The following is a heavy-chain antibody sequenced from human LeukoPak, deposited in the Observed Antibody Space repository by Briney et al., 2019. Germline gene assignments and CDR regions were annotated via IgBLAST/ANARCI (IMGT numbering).Heavy chain of an antibody. V-gene: IGHV1-2*04. CDR1: GYTLTGYY. Sequence: ASVKLSCKASGYTLTGYYMRWVRQTPGQGLEWRGWIKPNSGGTNYAQKFQGWVTMTRDTSISTAYMERSRLRSDDTAVYYCARDAALTYYYGSGSYPHYWGQGTLVTVSS. J-gene: IGHJ4*02. CDR3: ARDAALTYYYGSGSYPHY. CDR2: IKPNSGGT. D-gene: IGHD3-10*01.